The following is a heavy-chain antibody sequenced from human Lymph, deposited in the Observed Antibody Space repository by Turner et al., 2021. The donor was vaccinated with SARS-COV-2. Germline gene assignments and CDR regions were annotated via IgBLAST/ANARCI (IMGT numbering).Heavy chain of an antibody. D-gene: IGHD2-2*01. V-gene: IGHV3-30*04. Sequence: QVQLVESGGGVVQPVRSLRLSWAASGFTFSSYVMHWVRQAPGKGLEWVAVISYDGSNKYYADSVKGRFTISRDYSKNTLYLQMNSLRAEDTAIYYCARGVPEFDSWGQGTLVTVSS. CDR3: ARGVPEFDS. CDR2: ISYDGSNK. CDR1: GFTFSSYV. J-gene: IGHJ5*01.